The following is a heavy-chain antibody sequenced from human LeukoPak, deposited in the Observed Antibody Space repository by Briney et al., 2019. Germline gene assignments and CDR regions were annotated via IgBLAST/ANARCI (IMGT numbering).Heavy chain of an antibody. CDR1: GGSISSYY. V-gene: IGHV4-59*01. Sequence: SETLSLTCTVSGGSISSYYWSWIRQPPGKGLEWIGYIYYSGSTNYNPSPKSRVTISVDTSKNQFSLKLSSVTAADTAVYYCARGPTTVPATYYFDYWGQGTLVTVSS. D-gene: IGHD4-11*01. CDR3: ARGPTTVPATYYFDY. CDR2: IYYSGST. J-gene: IGHJ4*02.